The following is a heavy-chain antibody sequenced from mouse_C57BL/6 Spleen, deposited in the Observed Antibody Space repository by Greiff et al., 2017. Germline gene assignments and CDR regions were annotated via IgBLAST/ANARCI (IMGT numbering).Heavy chain of an antibody. CDR2: ISYDGSN. V-gene: IGHV3-6*01. J-gene: IGHJ4*01. CDR1: GYSITSGYY. D-gene: IGHD1-1*01. Sequence: EVHLVESGPGLVKPSQSLSLTCSVTGYSITSGYYWNWIRQFPGNKLEWLGYISYDGSNNYNPSLKNRISITRDTSKNQFFLKLNSVTTEDTATYYCARVWGSSPLYAMDYWGQGTSVTVSS. CDR3: ARVWGSSPLYAMDY.